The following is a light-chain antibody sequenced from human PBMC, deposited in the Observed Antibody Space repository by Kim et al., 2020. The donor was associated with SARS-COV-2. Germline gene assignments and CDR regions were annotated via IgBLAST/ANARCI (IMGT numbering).Light chain of an antibody. CDR3: SAWESSLSVRL. CDR2: RNT. CDR1: RHNVSDVG. V-gene: IGLV10-54*01. J-gene: IGLJ2*01. Sequence: QTVGITCTVTRHNVSDVGAGWPQQHQNRAPNLLSVRNTDRPSGISDKVCASRSGNRASPSIPGVQPEDEADYDCSAWESSLSVRLFGGGTQLT.